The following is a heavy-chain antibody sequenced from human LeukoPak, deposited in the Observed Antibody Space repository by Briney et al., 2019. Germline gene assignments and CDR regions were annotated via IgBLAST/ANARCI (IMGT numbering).Heavy chain of an antibody. V-gene: IGHV3-21*01. CDR3: ARSRGVVPAATYDY. D-gene: IGHD2-2*01. CDR2: ISIISSYI. J-gene: IGHJ4*02. CDR1: GFTFSIYS. Sequence: GGSLRLSCAASGFTFSIYSMNWVRQAPGKGLEGVSSISIISSYIYYAASVKGRFNISRDKAKKSLYLQMNSLRAEDTAVYYCARSRGVVPAATYDYWGQGTLVTVSS.